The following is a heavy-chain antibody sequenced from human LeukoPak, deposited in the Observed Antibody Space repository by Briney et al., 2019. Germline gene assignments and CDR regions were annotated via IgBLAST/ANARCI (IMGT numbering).Heavy chain of an antibody. D-gene: IGHD3-22*01. V-gene: IGHV3-21*01. CDR3: ARVARDSSGYFLYWYFDL. CDR2: ISSSSSYI. J-gene: IGHJ2*01. Sequence: PGGSLRLSCAASGFTFSTYSMNWVRQAPGKGLEWVSSISSSSSYIYYADSVKGRFTISGDNAKNSLYLQMNSLRAEDTAVYYCARVARDSSGYFLYWYFDLWGRGTLVTVSS. CDR1: GFTFSTYS.